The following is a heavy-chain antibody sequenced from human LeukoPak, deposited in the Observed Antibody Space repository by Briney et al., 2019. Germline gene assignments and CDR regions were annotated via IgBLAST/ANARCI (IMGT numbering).Heavy chain of an antibody. CDR1: GGSISSYY. J-gene: IGHJ4*02. CDR3: AGHHHRNTIDF. D-gene: IGHD3-10*01. V-gene: IGHV4-59*08. CDR2: ISDIGSI. Sequence: SETLSLTCTVSGGSISSYYWSWIRQPPGKGLEWIAYISDIGSINYNPSLKSRVTISLDTSKNQFSLKLSSVTAADTAVYYCAGHHHRNTIDFWGQGTLVTVSS.